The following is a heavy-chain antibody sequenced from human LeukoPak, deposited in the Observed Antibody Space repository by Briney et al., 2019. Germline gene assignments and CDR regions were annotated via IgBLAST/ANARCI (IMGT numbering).Heavy chain of an antibody. D-gene: IGHD1-1*01. CDR1: GGSISSSSYY. Sequence: XTCTVSGGSISSSSYYWGWIRQPPGKGLEWIGSIYYSGSTYYNPSLKSRFTISVDTSKNQFSLKLSSVTAADTAVYYCARQLRTTGTTGYFDYWGQGTLVTVSS. J-gene: IGHJ4*02. V-gene: IGHV4-39*01. CDR2: IYYSGST. CDR3: ARQLRTTGTTGYFDY.